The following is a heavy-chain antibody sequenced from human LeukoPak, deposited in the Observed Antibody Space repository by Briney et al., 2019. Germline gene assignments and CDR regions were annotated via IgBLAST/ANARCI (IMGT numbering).Heavy chain of an antibody. D-gene: IGHD5-18*01. CDR2: ISAYNGNT. V-gene: IGHV1-18*01. CDR3: ARERGYSYGYYYYYYMDV. CDR1: GYTFTSYG. Sequence: ASVKVSCKASGYTFTSYGISWVRQAPGQGLEWMGWISAYNGNTSYAQKLQGRVTMTTDTSTSTAYMELRSLRSDDTAVYYCARERGYSYGYYYYYYMDVWGKGTTVTISS. J-gene: IGHJ6*03.